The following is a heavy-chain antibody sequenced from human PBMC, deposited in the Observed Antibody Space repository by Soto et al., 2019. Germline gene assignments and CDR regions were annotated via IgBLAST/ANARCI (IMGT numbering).Heavy chain of an antibody. D-gene: IGHD5-12*01. Sequence: GASVKVSCKASGGTFSSYAISWVRQAPGQGLEWMGGIIPIFGTANYAQKFQGRVTITADESTSTAYMELSSLRSEDTAVYYCAREGYSGYDFALDYWGQGTLVTVSS. CDR1: GGTFSSYA. V-gene: IGHV1-69*13. CDR2: IIPIFGTA. CDR3: AREGYSGYDFALDY. J-gene: IGHJ4*02.